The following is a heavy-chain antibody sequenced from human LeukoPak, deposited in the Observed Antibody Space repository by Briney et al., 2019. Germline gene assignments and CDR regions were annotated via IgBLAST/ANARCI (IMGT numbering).Heavy chain of an antibody. J-gene: IGHJ4*02. V-gene: IGHV5-51*01. CDR2: IYPGDSDT. D-gene: IGHD3-22*01. Sequence: GESLKISCNASGYSFTSQWIGWVRQMPGKGLEWMGIIYPGDSDTRYSPSFQGQVIISADKCINTAYLQWSSLKASDTAVYYCARQLACYDSSGYPEYYFDYWGQGTLVTVSS. CDR1: GYSFTSQW. CDR3: ARQLACYDSSGYPEYYFDY.